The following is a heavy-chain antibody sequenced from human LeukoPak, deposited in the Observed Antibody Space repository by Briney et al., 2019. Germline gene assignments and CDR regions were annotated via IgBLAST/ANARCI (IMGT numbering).Heavy chain of an antibody. CDR3: ASAYDSSGYYPYYFDY. J-gene: IGHJ4*02. Sequence: ASVKVSCKASGGTFSSYAISWVRQAPGQGLEWMGGIIPIFGTANYAQKFQGRVTITADESTSTAYMELSSLRSEDMAVYYCASAYDSSGYYPYYFDYWGQGTLVTVSS. V-gene: IGHV1-69*13. CDR2: IIPIFGTA. CDR1: GGTFSSYA. D-gene: IGHD3-22*01.